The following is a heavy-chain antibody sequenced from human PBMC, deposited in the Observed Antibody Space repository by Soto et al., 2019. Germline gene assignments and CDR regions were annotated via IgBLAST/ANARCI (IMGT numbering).Heavy chain of an antibody. CDR1: GGSLSSYP. V-gene: IGHV1-69*02. CDR2: IIPIVGLT. Sequence: QVQLVQSGSEVKNPGSSVKVSCRASGGSLSSYPITWVRQAPGQGLEWMGRIIPIVGLTNYAQKFQGRVTITADKTRSTGPMESSSPRSAGTAVSYRVRLTGGHDSGGNSMDVWGKGPRVIVSS. J-gene: IGHJ6*03. CDR3: VRLTGGHDSGGNSMDV. D-gene: IGHD2-8*02.